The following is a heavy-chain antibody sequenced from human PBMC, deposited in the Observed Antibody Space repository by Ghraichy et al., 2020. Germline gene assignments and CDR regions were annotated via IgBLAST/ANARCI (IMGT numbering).Heavy chain of an antibody. Sequence: SQTLSLTYAISGDSVSSNSVSWSWFRQSPSRGLEWLGRTYYRSKWYNSYAVTVKSRITINPDTSKNQFSLELNSVTPEDTALYYCEREADSSLDYWGQGTLVTVSS. J-gene: IGHJ4*02. CDR2: TYYRSKWYN. CDR1: GDSVSSNSVS. D-gene: IGHD6-13*01. CDR3: EREADSSLDY. V-gene: IGHV6-1*01.